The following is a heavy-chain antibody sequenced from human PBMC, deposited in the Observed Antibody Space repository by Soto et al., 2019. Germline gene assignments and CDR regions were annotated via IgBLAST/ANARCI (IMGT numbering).Heavy chain of an antibody. D-gene: IGHD4-17*01. J-gene: IGHJ6*02. CDR1: GYIFTSHS. CDR2: INPSGGST. CDR3: ARDLRGDGDAYFYYGMDV. V-gene: IGHV1-46*01. Sequence: QVQLVQSGAEVKKPGASVKISCKPSGYIFTSHSIHWVRQAPGQGLEWLGIINPSGGSTTYAQTFRGRVIMTRDTSTRTVYMELSSLRSEDTAVYYCARDLRGDGDAYFYYGMDVWGQGTTVTVSS.